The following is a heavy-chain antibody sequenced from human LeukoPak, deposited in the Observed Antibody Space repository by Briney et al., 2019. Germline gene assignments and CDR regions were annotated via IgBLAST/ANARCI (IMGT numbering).Heavy chain of an antibody. J-gene: IGHJ5*02. D-gene: IGHD5-24*01. CDR2: IYPGDSNT. Sequence: RSGESLKISCKGSGYNFANYWIGWVRQMPGKGLEWMGIIYPGDSNTRYSPSFQGQATISADKSISTAYLQWSSLKASDTAMYYCARSGRDASGWFDPWGQGTLVTVSS. CDR3: ARSGRDASGWFDP. CDR1: GYNFANYW. V-gene: IGHV5-51*01.